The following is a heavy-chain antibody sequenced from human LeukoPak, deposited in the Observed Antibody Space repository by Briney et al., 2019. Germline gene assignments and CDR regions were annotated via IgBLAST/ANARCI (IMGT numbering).Heavy chain of an antibody. CDR2: IWYDGSNK. Sequence: GGSLRLSCAASGFTFSTYGIHWVRQAPGKGLEWVAVIWYDGSNKYYADSVRGRFTISRDNSKNTLYLRMNSLRAEDTAVYYCAREQTRAFDIWGQGTLVTVSS. CDR3: AREQTRAFDI. CDR1: GFTFSTYG. J-gene: IGHJ3*02. V-gene: IGHV3-33*01.